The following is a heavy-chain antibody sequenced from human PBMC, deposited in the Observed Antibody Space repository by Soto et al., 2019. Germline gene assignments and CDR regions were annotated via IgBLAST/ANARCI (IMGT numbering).Heavy chain of an antibody. D-gene: IGHD3-10*01. Sequence: GGSLRLSCAASGFTFSSYGMHWVRQAPGKGLEWVAVISYDGSNKYYADSVKGRFTISRDNSNNTLYLQMNSLRAEDTVVYYCAKDYGSGSPIPNWFDPWGQGTLVTVSS. CDR2: ISYDGSNK. V-gene: IGHV3-30*18. CDR3: AKDYGSGSPIPNWFDP. CDR1: GFTFSSYG. J-gene: IGHJ5*02.